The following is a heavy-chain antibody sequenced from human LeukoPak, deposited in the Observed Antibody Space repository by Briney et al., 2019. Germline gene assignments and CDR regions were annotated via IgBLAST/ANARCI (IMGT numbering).Heavy chain of an antibody. CDR3: AREAAENDYVWGSYRRFDY. V-gene: IGHV4-4*02. D-gene: IGHD3-16*02. Sequence: SGTLSLTCAVSGGSISSSNWWSWVRQPPGKGLEWIGEIYHSGSTNYNPSLKSRVTISVDKSKNQFSLKLSSVTAADTAVYYCAREAAENDYVWGSYRRFDYWGQGTLVTVSS. CDR2: IYHSGST. CDR1: GGSISSSNW. J-gene: IGHJ4*02.